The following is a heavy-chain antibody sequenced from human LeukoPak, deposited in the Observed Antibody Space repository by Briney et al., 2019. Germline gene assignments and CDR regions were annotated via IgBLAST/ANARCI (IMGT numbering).Heavy chain of an antibody. Sequence: GGSLRLSCAASGFTFINYAMNWVRQAPGKGLEWVSTISGTGGGTYFADSVKGRFTISRDNSKNTLYLQMNSLRAEDTAVYYCAKDGAVAGTMDAFDIWGQGTMVTVSS. CDR1: GFTFINYA. V-gene: IGHV3-23*01. J-gene: IGHJ3*02. D-gene: IGHD6-19*01. CDR3: AKDGAVAGTMDAFDI. CDR2: ISGTGGGT.